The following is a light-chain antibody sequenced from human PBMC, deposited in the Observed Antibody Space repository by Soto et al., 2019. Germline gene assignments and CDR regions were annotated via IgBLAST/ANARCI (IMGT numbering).Light chain of an antibody. CDR3: QQQQT. CDR2: AAS. Sequence: DIQLTQSPSLLSASVGDSVTITCRASRGISSYLAWYQQKPGKAPKLLIYAASTLQSGVPSRFSGSGSGTEFTLTSSSLQPEDFATYNCQQQQTFGQGTKV. CDR1: RGISSY. V-gene: IGKV1-9*01. J-gene: IGKJ1*01.